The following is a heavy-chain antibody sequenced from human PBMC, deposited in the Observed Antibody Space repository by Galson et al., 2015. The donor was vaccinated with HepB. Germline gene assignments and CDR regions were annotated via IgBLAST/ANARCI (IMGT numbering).Heavy chain of an antibody. D-gene: IGHD3/OR15-3a*01. CDR2: ISSSSRYP. J-gene: IGHJ6*02. Sequence: SLKPSCEAPGFTFSDFYMSWVRKAPGKGLEWAQYISSSSRYPAYPDSVKGRFTISRDSAKNSLYLQMNSLRIEDTAIYYCARGLLRLDMGVWGQGTTVTVSS. CDR1: GFTFSDFY. CDR3: ARGLLRLDMGV. V-gene: IGHV3-11*06.